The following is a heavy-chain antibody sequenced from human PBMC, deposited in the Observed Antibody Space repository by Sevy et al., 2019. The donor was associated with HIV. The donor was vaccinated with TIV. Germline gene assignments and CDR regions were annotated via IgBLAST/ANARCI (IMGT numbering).Heavy chain of an antibody. CDR1: GGSISSYY. V-gene: IGHV4-59*01. CDR2: IYSSGST. CDR3: ARVGLARYFFDS. J-gene: IGHJ4*02. Sequence: SETLSLTCTVSGGSISSYYWSWIRQPPGKGLEWVGYIYSSGSTNYNPTLKSRVTISVDTSKNQSSLRLSSVTAADTAAYYCARVGLARYFFDSWGQGNLVTVSS.